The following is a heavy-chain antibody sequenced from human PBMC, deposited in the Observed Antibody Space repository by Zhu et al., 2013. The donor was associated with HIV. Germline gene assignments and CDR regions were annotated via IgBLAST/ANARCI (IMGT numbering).Heavy chain of an antibody. V-gene: IGHV1-8*01. J-gene: IGHJ6*02. D-gene: IGHD3-3*01. CDR2: MNPNSGNT. CDR1: GYTFTSYD. CDR3: ATPYYDFWSGYAMGGYYYYGMDV. Sequence: QVQLVQSGAEVKKPGASVKVSCKASGYTFTSYDINWVRQATGQGLEWMGWMNPNSGNTGYAQKFQGRVTMTRNTSISTAYMELSSLRSEDTAVYYCATPYYDFWSGYAMGGYYYYGMDVWGQGP.